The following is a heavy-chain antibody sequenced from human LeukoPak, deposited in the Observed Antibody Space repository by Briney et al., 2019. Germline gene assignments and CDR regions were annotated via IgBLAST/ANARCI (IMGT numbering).Heavy chain of an antibody. CDR2: INPNSGGT. D-gene: IGHD6-19*01. Sequence: ASVKVSCKASGYTFTGYYMHWVRQAPGQGLEWMGWINPNSGGTNYAQKFQGRVTMTRDTSISTAYMELSRLRSDDTAVYYCARVFQQWLVRGAFDIWGQGTLVTVSS. CDR3: ARVFQQWLVRGAFDI. V-gene: IGHV1-2*02. CDR1: GYTFTGYY. J-gene: IGHJ4*02.